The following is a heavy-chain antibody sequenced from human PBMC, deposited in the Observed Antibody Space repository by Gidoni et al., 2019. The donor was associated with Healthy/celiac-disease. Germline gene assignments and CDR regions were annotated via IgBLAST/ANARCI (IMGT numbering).Heavy chain of an antibody. Sequence: QVQLVQSGAEVKKPGSSVKVPCKASVVTFRSYAISWVRQATGQGLEWMGGIIPIFGTANYAEKFQGRVTINADESTSTDYMELSSLRYEDTAVYYCERGESPYYDYVWGSYRTYYYYYGMDVWGQGTTVTVSS. J-gene: IGHJ6*02. CDR3: ERGESPYYDYVWGSYRTYYYYYGMDV. CDR2: IIPIFGTA. V-gene: IGHV1-69*01. D-gene: IGHD3-16*02. CDR1: VVTFRSYA.